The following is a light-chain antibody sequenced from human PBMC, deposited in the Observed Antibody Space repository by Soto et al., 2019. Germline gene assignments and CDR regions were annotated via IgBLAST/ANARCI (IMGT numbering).Light chain of an antibody. CDR3: QQRSNWIT. V-gene: IGKV3-11*01. Sequence: EIVLTQSPATLSLSPRERATLSCRASQSVSSYLAWYQQKPGQAPRLLIYDASNRATGIPARFSGSGSGTDFTLTISSLEAEDFEVYYCQQRSNWITFGQGTRLESK. CDR2: DAS. CDR1: QSVSSY. J-gene: IGKJ5*01.